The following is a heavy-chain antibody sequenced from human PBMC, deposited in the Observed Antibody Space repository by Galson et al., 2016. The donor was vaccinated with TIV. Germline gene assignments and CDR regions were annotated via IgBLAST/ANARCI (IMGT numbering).Heavy chain of an antibody. V-gene: IGHV3-66*02. CDR1: GFIVSINY. CDR2: ISSGGYT. D-gene: IGHD2-21*01. J-gene: IGHJ6*02. CDR3: ARDRRHCGNECYLYYYYGMDV. Sequence: SLRLSCAASGFIVSINYMTWVRRAPGKGLEWVSLISSGGYTSYADSVKGRFTISRDNSKNTVYLQMNSLRAEDTAVYYCARDRRHCGNECYLYYYYGMDVWGQGTAVTVSS.